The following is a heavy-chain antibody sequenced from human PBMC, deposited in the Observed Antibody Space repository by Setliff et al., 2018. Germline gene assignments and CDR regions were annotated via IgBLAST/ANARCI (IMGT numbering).Heavy chain of an antibody. V-gene: IGHV3-15*01. CDR1: GASVSTHY. CDR3: MTIMRYLEWLSDV. J-gene: IGHJ6*04. CDR2: IKSKTDGGTT. Sequence: PSETLSLTCTVSGASVSTHYWSWVRQAPGKGLEWIGHIKSKTDGGTTDYAAPVKGRFTISRDDSKNTMYLQMNSLKTEDTAVYYCMTIMRYLEWLSDVWGKGTTVTVSS. D-gene: IGHD3-3*01.